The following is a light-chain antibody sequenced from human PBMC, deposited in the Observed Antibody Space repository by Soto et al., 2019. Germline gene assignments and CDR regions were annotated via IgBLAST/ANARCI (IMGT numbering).Light chain of an antibody. V-gene: IGLV2-14*01. Sequence: HSALTQPASLSVSPGQSITISCTGTSSDVGGYNYVSWYQQHPGKAPKLMIYDVSNRPSGVSNRFSGSKSGNTASLTISGLQAEDEADYYCSSYTSSSTLNYVFGTGTKVTVL. J-gene: IGLJ1*01. CDR3: SSYTSSSTLNYV. CDR1: SSDVGGYNY. CDR2: DVS.